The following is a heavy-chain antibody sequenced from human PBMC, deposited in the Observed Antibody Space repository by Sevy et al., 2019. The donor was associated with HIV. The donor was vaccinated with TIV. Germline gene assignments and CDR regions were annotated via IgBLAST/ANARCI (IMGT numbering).Heavy chain of an antibody. CDR3: ARTVYIRDFYFDY. CDR1: GYTFTDYY. J-gene: IGHJ4*02. D-gene: IGHD1-20*01. V-gene: IGHV1-2*02. Sequence: ASVKVSCKASGYTFTDYYIHWVRQAPGQGLEWMGWINPNSGGTNYAQKFQGRVTMTRATSISTAYMELSRLRSDDTAVYYCARTVYIRDFYFDYWGQGTLVTVSS. CDR2: INPNSGGT.